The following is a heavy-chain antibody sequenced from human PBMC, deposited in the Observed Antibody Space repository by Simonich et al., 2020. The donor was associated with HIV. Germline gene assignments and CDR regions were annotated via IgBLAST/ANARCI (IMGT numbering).Heavy chain of an antibody. CDR2: IIPVFDKS. Sequence: QVQLVQSGAEVKNPGASVKVSCKASGYTFSSYAVSWVRQAPGQGLEWMGVIIPVFDKSNYAQKFQGRVTITADESTSTAYMELSSLRSEDTAVYYCARGRRYSSSWSFDYWGQGTLVTVSS. V-gene: IGHV1-69*01. J-gene: IGHJ4*02. D-gene: IGHD6-13*01. CDR1: GYTFSSYA. CDR3: ARGRRYSSSWSFDY.